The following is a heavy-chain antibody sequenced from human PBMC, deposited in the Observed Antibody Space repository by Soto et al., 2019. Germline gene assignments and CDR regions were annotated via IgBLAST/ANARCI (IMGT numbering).Heavy chain of an antibody. CDR1: GFTFTSSA. CDR2: IVVGSGNT. D-gene: IGHD2-15*01. J-gene: IGHJ6*03. CDR3: AAISYCSGGSCYGDYYYYMDV. Sequence: ASVKVSCKASGFTFTSSAMQWVRQARGQRLEWIGWIVVGSGNTNYAQKFQERVTITRDMSTSTAYMELSSLRSEDTAVYYCAAISYCSGGSCYGDYYYYMDVWGKGTTVTVSS. V-gene: IGHV1-58*02.